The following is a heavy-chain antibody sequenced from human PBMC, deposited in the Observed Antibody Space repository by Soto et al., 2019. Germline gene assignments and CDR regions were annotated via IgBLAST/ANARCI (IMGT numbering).Heavy chain of an antibody. CDR1: GGSISSYY. D-gene: IGHD6-19*01. CDR3: ARGSIAVTYNWFDP. V-gene: IGHV4-59*01. J-gene: IGHJ5*02. Sequence: SETLSLTCTVSGGSISSYYWSWIRQPPGKGLEWIGYIYYSGSTNYNPSLKSRVTISVDTSKNQFSLKLSSVTAADTAVYYCARGSIAVTYNWFDPWGQGTLVTVSS. CDR2: IYYSGST.